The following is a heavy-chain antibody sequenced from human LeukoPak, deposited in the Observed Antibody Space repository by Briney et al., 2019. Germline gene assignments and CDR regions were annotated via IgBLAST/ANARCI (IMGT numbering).Heavy chain of an antibody. Sequence: ASVKVSCKASGHTFTSYGISWVRQAPGQGLEWMGWISAYNGNTNYAQKLQGRVTMTTDTSTSTAYMELRSLRSDDTAVYYCARWVVRYFDWSYYFDYWGQGTLVTVSS. CDR1: GHTFTSYG. CDR3: ARWVVRYFDWSYYFDY. CDR2: ISAYNGNT. D-gene: IGHD3-9*01. V-gene: IGHV1-18*04. J-gene: IGHJ4*02.